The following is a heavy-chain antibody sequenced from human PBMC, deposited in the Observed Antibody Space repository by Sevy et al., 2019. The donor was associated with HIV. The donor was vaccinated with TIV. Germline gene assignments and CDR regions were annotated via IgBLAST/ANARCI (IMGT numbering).Heavy chain of an antibody. CDR2: LKSKADGGTV. Sequence: GGSLRLSCTTSGFTFGDYAMNWVRQAPGKGLEWVAFLKSKADGGTVDHAASVKGRFTISRDDSESIAYLQMNDLTTEDTGVYYCTRWKGLQSIFDYWGQGALVTVSS. D-gene: IGHD1-1*01. V-gene: IGHV3-49*04. J-gene: IGHJ4*02. CDR3: TRWKGLQSIFDY. CDR1: GFTFGDYA.